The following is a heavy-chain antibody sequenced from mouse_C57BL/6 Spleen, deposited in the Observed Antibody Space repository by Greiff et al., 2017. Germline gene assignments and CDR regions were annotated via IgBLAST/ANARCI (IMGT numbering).Heavy chain of an antibody. D-gene: IGHD1-1*02. V-gene: IGHV1-69*01. CDR2: IDPSDSYT. CDR1: GYTFTSYW. Sequence: QVQLQQPGAELVMPGASVKLSCKASGYTFTSYWMHWVKQRPGQGLEWIGEIDPSDSYTNYNQKFKGKSTVTVDKSSSTAYMQLSSLTSEDSAVYYCARGGLDYWGQGTTLTVSS. J-gene: IGHJ2*01. CDR3: ARGGLDY.